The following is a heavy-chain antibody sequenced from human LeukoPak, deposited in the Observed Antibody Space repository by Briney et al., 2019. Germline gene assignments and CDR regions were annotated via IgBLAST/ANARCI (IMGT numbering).Heavy chain of an antibody. Sequence: PSETLSLTCTVSGGSISSGGYCWSWIRQPPGKGLEWIGYIYYSGSTYYNPSLKSRVTISVDTSKNQFSLKLSSVTAADTAVYYCARESYGDKLKGYYFDYWGQGTLVTVSS. V-gene: IGHV4-30-4*01. CDR2: IYYSGST. D-gene: IGHD4-17*01. CDR3: ARESYGDKLKGYYFDY. CDR1: GGSISSGGYC. J-gene: IGHJ4*02.